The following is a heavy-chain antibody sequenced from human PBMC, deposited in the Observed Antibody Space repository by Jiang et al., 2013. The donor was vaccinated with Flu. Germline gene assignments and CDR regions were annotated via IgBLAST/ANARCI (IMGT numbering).Heavy chain of an antibody. V-gene: IGHV1-8*01. CDR3: TRGVLYGNDY. J-gene: IGHJ4*02. Sequence: SGAEVKKPGDSVKVSCRASGYTFTTYDINWVRQAPGQGLEWMGWMDPDNGRTAYAQKFQGRVSMTSNTSVSTAYMELNNLKSEDAAVYYCTRGVLYGNDYWGQGTLVTVSS. D-gene: IGHD2-8*02. CDR2: MDPDNGRT. CDR1: GYTFTTYD.